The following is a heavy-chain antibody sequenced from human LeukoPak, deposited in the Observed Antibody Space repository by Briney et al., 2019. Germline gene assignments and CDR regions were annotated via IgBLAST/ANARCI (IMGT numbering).Heavy chain of an antibody. V-gene: IGHV1-2*02. D-gene: IGHD6-13*01. CDR1: GYTFTTYY. J-gene: IGHJ4*02. CDR3: ASVEGSASSLYD. Sequence: ASVKVSCRASGYTFTTYYVHWMRQAPGQGPEWMGLIKPNNGATNYAQKFQGRVTMTRDTSISTAYMELNSLTYDDTAVYYCASVEGSASSLYDWGQGSLVTVSS. CDR2: IKPNNGAT.